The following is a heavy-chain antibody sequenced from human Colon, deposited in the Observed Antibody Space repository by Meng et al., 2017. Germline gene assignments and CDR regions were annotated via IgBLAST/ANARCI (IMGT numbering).Heavy chain of an antibody. CDR1: GFTLSDYY. V-gene: IGHV3-72*01. CDR2: SRNKANTYST. D-gene: IGHD5-12*01. J-gene: IGHJ4*02. CDR3: SRGLSGNDVGEHY. Sequence: GESLKISCAASGFTLSDYYMDWVRQAPGKGPEWVGRSRNKANTYSTEYAASVKGRFTISRDDSKNSLYLQMNSLKIEDTAVYYCSRGLSGNDVGEHYWGQRTLVTVSS.